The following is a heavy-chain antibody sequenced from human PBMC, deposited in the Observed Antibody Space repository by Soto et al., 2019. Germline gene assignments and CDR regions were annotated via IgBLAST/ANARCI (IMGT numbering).Heavy chain of an antibody. V-gene: IGHV3-64*01. Sequence: EVPLVESGGGLVQPGGSLRLSCAASGFTFGSYPMHWVRQAPGKGLEYVSAISTDGDSTFYANSVKGRFTISRDNSKNALFRQMGSLRAEDMGVYYCACEGMSRPRWVFDYWGQGTLVTASS. CDR3: ACEGMSRPRWVFDY. D-gene: IGHD6-13*01. J-gene: IGHJ4*02. CDR1: GFTFGSYP. CDR2: ISTDGDST.